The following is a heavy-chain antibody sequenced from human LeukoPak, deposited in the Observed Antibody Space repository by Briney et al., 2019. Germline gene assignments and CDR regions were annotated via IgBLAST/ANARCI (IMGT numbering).Heavy chain of an antibody. CDR2: IATAGDT. Sequence: GGSLRLSCAASGFTFSNYDMHWVRQPTGKGLEWVSAIATAGDTYYPGSVKGRFTISRENAKNSFYLQMNSLRAGDTAVYYCARAAYYYDSSGYHYFLGTAFDIWGQGTMVTVSS. J-gene: IGHJ3*02. CDR3: ARAAYYYDSSGYHYFLGTAFDI. CDR1: GFTFSNYD. V-gene: IGHV3-13*01. D-gene: IGHD3-22*01.